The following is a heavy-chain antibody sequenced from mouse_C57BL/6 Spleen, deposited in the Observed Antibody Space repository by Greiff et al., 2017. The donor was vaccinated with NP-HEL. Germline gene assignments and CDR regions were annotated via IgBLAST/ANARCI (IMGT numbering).Heavy chain of an antibody. D-gene: IGHD4-1*01. CDR3: ASEGETGAWFAS. V-gene: IGHV2-6*01. CDR2: IWGVGST. Sequence: VKLVESGPGLVAPSQSLSITCTVSGFSLTSYGVDWVRQSPGKGLEWLGVIWGVGSTNSNSALKSRLSISKDNSKSQVFLKMNSLQTDDTAMYYCASEGETGAWFASWGQGTLVTVSA. CDR1: GFSLTSYG. J-gene: IGHJ3*01.